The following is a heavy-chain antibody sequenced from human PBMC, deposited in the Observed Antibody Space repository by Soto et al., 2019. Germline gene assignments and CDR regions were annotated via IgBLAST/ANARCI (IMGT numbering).Heavy chain of an antibody. J-gene: IGHJ6*02. D-gene: IGHD1-26*01. CDR1: GFTFSSYA. Sequence: PGGSLRLSCSASGFTFSSYAMHWVRQAPGKGLEYVSAISSNGGSTYYADSVKGRFTISRDNSKNTLYLQMSSLRAEDTAVYYCVNGRGSYLRAYYYGMDVWGQGTTVTVSS. CDR3: VNGRGSYLRAYYYGMDV. CDR2: ISSNGGST. V-gene: IGHV3-64D*06.